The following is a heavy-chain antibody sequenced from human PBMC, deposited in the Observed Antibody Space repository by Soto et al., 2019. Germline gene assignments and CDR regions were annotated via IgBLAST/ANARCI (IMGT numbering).Heavy chain of an antibody. Sequence: GGSLRLSCVASEVTFASYDMDWVRQAPGKGLEWVSLITSGGGGANYADSVKGRFTISRDNSKNTLYLQMNSLRAEDTATYHCVKEGRDWNSRGSFDLWGRGTMVTV. CDR1: EVTFASYD. V-gene: IGHV3-23*01. CDR3: VKEGRDWNSRGSFDL. D-gene: IGHD1-1*01. CDR2: ITSGGGGA. J-gene: IGHJ3*01.